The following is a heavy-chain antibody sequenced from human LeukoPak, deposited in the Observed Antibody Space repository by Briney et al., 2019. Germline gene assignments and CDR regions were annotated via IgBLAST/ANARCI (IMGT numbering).Heavy chain of an antibody. CDR2: IIPILGTA. V-gene: IGHV1-69*05. Sequence: GASVKVSCKASGGTFSSYAISWVRQAPGQGLEWMGGIIPILGTANYAQKFQGRVTITTDESTSTAYMELSSLRSEDTAVYYCARDAYYYDSSGYYGGSRYYFDYWGQGTLVTVSS. J-gene: IGHJ4*02. CDR3: ARDAYYYDSSGYYGGSRYYFDY. CDR1: GGTFSSYA. D-gene: IGHD3-22*01.